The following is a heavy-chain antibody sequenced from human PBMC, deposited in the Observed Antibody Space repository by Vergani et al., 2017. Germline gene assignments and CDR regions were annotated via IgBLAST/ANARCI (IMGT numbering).Heavy chain of an antibody. CDR3: AKDPLPHRAGIAAAGTTH. J-gene: IGHJ4*02. V-gene: IGHV3-23*01. CDR1: GFTFSSYA. CDR2: ISGSGGST. D-gene: IGHD6-13*01. Sequence: EVQLLESGGGLVQPGGSLRLSCAASGFTFSSYAMSWVRQAPGKGREWVSAISGSGGSTYYADSVKGRFTISRDNSKNTLYLQMNSLRAEDTAVYYCAKDPLPHRAGIAAAGTTHWGQGTLVTVSS.